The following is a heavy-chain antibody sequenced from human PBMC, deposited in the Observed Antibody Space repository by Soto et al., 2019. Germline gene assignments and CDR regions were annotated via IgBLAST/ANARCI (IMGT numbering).Heavy chain of an antibody. Sequence: SETLSLTCTVAGGSIGSYYWSWIRQPPGKGLEWIGYIFYSGSTNYNPSFQRRRTISVDTSKNQFSLKLSSVTAADTAVYYCAGVKWFGESGFDYWGQGTLVTV. CDR1: GGSIGSYY. CDR3: AGVKWFGESGFDY. J-gene: IGHJ4*02. CDR2: IFYSGST. V-gene: IGHV4-59*01. D-gene: IGHD3-10*01.